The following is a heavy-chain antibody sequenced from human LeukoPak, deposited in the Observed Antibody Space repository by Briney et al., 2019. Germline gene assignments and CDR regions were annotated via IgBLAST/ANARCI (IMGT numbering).Heavy chain of an antibody. D-gene: IGHD3-10*01. CDR3: ATRAGSYGYYFDY. J-gene: IGHJ4*02. CDR2: IYSGGTT. CDR1: GFTVSSNY. V-gene: IGHV3-53*01. Sequence: GGSLRLSCAASGFTVSSNYMSWVRQAPGKGLEWVSFIYSGGTTYYADSVKGRFTISRDNSTNTLYLQMNSLRAEDTAVYYCATRAGSYGYYFDYWGQGTLVTVSS.